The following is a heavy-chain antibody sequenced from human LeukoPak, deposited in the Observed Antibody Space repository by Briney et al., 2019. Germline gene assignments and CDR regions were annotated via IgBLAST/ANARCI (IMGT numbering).Heavy chain of an antibody. J-gene: IGHJ2*01. V-gene: IGHV3-73*01. D-gene: IGHD3-10*01. Sequence: GGSLKLSCAASGFTFSGSAMHWVRRASGKGLEWVGRIRSKANSYATAYAASVKGRFTVSRDDSKNTAYLQMNCLKTEDTAVYYCSSSLWFRELLKAFDLWGRGTLVTVSS. CDR2: IRSKANSYAT. CDR3: SSSLWFRELLKAFDL. CDR1: GFTFSGSA.